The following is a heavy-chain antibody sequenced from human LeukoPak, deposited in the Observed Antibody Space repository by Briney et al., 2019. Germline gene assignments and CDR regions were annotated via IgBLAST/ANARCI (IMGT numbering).Heavy chain of an antibody. D-gene: IGHD3-3*01. CDR1: GGTFSSYA. Sequence: ASVKVSCKASGGTFSSYAISWVRQAPGQGLEWMGGIIPIFGTANYAQKFQGRVTITTDESTSTAYMELSSLRSEDTAVYCCARELWSGGKDYWGQGTLVTVSS. CDR2: IIPIFGTA. J-gene: IGHJ4*02. V-gene: IGHV1-69*05. CDR3: ARELWSGGKDY.